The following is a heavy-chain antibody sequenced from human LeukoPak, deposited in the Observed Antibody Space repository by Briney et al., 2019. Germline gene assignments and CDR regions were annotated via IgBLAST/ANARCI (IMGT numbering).Heavy chain of an antibody. CDR3: TKGDNYYDSSGYYHVRALFDY. Sequence: GGSLRLSCAASGFIFSSYWMHWVRQAPGKGLVWVSRIHSDGSGTTYADSVKGRFTISRDNSKNTLYLQMDSLRAEDTAVYYCTKGDNYYDSSGYYHVRALFDYWGQGALVTVSS. J-gene: IGHJ4*02. V-gene: IGHV3-74*01. CDR2: IHSDGSGT. CDR1: GFIFSSYW. D-gene: IGHD3-22*01.